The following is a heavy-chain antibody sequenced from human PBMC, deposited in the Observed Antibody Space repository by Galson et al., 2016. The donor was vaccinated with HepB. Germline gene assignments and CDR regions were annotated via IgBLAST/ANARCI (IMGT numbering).Heavy chain of an antibody. CDR2: ISVGSSFI. Sequence: SLRLSCAASGFSFSSFNMNWVRQAPGKGLEWVSAISVGSSFIYYRDSVKGRFTISRDDAKNSVYLQMNSLKAEDTAVYYCAREGCTSTSCSYWKDDYYGMDAWGQGTTVTVSS. CDR3: AREGCTSTSCSYWKDDYYGMDA. J-gene: IGHJ6*02. CDR1: GFSFSSFN. V-gene: IGHV3-21*01. D-gene: IGHD2-2*01.